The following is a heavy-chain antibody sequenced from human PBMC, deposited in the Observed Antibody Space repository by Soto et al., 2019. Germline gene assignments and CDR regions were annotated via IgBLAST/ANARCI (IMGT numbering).Heavy chain of an antibody. Sequence: LGESLKISCKGSVYSFTSYWIGWVRQMPGKGLEWMGIIYPGDSDTRYSPSFQGQVTISADKSISTAYLQWSSLKASDTAMYYCASPIMITFGGVGTYYDAFDIWGQGTMVTVSS. J-gene: IGHJ3*02. CDR1: VYSFTSYW. D-gene: IGHD3-16*01. CDR2: IYPGDSDT. V-gene: IGHV5-51*01. CDR3: ASPIMITFGGVGTYYDAFDI.